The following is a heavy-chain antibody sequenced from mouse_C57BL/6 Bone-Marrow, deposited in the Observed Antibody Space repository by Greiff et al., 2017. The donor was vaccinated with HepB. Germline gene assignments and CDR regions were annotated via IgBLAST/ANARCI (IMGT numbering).Heavy chain of an antibody. D-gene: IGHD1-1*01. Sequence: EVHLVESGEGLVKPGGSLKLSCAASGFTFSSYAMSWVRQTPEKRLEWVAYISSGGDYIYYADTVKGRFTISRDNARNTLYLQMSSLKSEDTAMYYCTRDITTVVAYYYAMDYWGQGTSVTVSS. CDR3: TRDITTVVAYYYAMDY. CDR1: GFTFSSYA. CDR2: ISSGGDYI. V-gene: IGHV5-9-1*02. J-gene: IGHJ4*01.